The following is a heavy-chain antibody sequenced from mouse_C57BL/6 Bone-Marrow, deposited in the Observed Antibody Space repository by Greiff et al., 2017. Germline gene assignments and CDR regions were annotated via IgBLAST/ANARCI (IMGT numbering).Heavy chain of an antibody. D-gene: IGHD2-1*01. CDR1: GYTFTSYW. J-gene: IGHJ2*01. V-gene: IGHV1-72*01. CDR3: ARSTYYFDY. CDR2: IDPNSGGT. Sequence: QVQLKQPGAELVKPGASVKLSCKASGYTFTSYWMHWVKQRPGRGLEWIGRIDPNSGGTKYNEKFKSKATLTVDKPSSTAYMQLSSLTSEASAVYYCARSTYYFDYWGQGTTLTVSS.